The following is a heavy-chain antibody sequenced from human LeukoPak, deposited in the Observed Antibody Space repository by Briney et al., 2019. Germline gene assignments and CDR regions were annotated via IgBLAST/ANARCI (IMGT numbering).Heavy chain of an antibody. Sequence: GESLTISCKGSGYSFTSYWIGWVRQMPGKGLEWMGVIYPGDSDTRYSPSFQGQVTISAESISTAYLQWSNLKASDTAMYYCARLLGGGFDYWGPGTLVTVSS. CDR1: GYSFTSYW. J-gene: IGHJ4*02. CDR2: IYPGDSDT. CDR3: ARLLGGGFDY. V-gene: IGHV5-51*01.